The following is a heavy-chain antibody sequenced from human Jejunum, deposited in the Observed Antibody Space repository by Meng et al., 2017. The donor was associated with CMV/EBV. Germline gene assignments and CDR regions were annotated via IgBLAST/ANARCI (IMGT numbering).Heavy chain of an antibody. V-gene: IGHV1-18*01. CDR2: SSAYYENT. D-gene: IGHD3-16*01. CDR1: GHTFNTYG. J-gene: IGHJ6*02. CDR3: ATSLGGAGFYGMDV. Sequence: SGHTFNTYGIRWVRQAPGQGLEWMGWSSAYYENTNYAQKFQGRITMTADSSTSTAYMELRSLRSDDTAVYYCATSLGGAGFYGMDVWGQGTTVTVSS.